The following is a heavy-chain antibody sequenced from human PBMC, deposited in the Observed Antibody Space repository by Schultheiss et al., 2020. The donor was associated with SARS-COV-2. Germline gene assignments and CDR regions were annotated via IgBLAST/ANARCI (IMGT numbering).Heavy chain of an antibody. D-gene: IGHD3-10*01. CDR1: GYRFTNFW. J-gene: IGHJ4*02. CDR2: IDPGDSYT. Sequence: GESLKISCKGSGYRFTNFWISWVRQMPGKGLEWMGRIDPGDSYTNYSPSFRGHVTISVDKSISTAYLQWSSLEASDTAMYYCARFLDVSYYVIDFWGQGTLVTVSS. V-gene: IGHV5-10-1*01. CDR3: ARFLDVSYYVIDF.